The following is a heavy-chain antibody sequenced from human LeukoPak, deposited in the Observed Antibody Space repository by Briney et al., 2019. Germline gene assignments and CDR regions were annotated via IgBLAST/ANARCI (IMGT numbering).Heavy chain of an antibody. D-gene: IGHD3-22*01. CDR2: IIPIFGTA. CDR3: SITMIVVAGAFDI. CDR1: GGTFSSYA. Sequence: SVKVSCKASGGTFSSYAISWVRQAPGQGLEWMGRIIPIFGTANYAQKFQGRVTITTDESTSTAYMELSSLRSEDTAVYYCSITMIVVAGAFDIWGQGTMVTVSS. V-gene: IGHV1-69*05. J-gene: IGHJ3*02.